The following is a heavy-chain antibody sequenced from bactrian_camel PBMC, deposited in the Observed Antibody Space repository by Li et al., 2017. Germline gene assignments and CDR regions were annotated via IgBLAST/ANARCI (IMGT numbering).Heavy chain of an antibody. J-gene: IGHJ4*01. V-gene: IGHV3S53*01. CDR3: AYGRGAWEVYCSVAAFGH. CDR2: IDDDGRT. CDR1: GFLINEHNSD. Sequence: HVQLVESGGGSVQAGGSLRLSCIVSGFLINEHNSDMGWFRQVPGNEREEVATIDDDGRTKYSDAVKARFTISKDSRKKILYLQMDDLKPEDSATYYCAYGRGAWEVYCSVAAFGHWGQGTQVTVS. D-gene: IGHD1*01.